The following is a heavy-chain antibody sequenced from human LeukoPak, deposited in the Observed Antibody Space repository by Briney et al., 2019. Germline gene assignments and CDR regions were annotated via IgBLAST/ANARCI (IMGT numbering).Heavy chain of an antibody. Sequence: GSSVKVSCKASGGTFSSYAISWVRQAPGQGLEWMGRIIPILGIANYAQKFQGRVTITADKSTSTAYMELSSLRSEDTAVYYCANPGPQDPANWYFDLWGRGTLVTVSS. V-gene: IGHV1-69*04. CDR1: GGTFSSYA. J-gene: IGHJ2*01. CDR3: ANPGPQDPANWYFDL. CDR2: IIPILGIA. D-gene: IGHD2-15*01.